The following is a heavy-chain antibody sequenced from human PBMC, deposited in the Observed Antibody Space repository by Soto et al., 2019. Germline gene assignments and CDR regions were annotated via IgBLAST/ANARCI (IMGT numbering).Heavy chain of an antibody. D-gene: IGHD3-10*01. CDR2: MHYTGFS. J-gene: IGHJ6*02. V-gene: IGHV4-59*02. Sequence: SETLSLTCSFSGDSVTSHYLTWIRQSPEKGLEWIGYMHYTGFSHYNPSLKSRLTISVDTSKNQFSLKLSSVTAADTAVYYCARLLWFGESYYYYGMDVWGQGTTVTVS. CDR3: ARLLWFGESYYYYGMDV. CDR1: GDSVTSHY.